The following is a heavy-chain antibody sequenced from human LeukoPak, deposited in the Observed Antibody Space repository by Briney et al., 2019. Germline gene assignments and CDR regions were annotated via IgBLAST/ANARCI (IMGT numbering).Heavy chain of an antibody. Sequence: SETLSLTCDVSGGSMRSYWWGWVRQPAGKGLEWLGRVYPTGSTSFNPSLKSRLTMSMDTSTNQFSMKLTSVTAADTAVYFCARQGYTVSYYFLDYWSQGTLVTVSS. J-gene: IGHJ4*02. CDR2: VYPTGST. CDR1: GGSMRSYW. D-gene: IGHD1-26*01. V-gene: IGHV4-4*07. CDR3: ARQGYTVSYYFLDY.